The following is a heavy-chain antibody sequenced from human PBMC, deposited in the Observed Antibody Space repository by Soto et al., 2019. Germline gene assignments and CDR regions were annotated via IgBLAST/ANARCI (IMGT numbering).Heavy chain of an antibody. J-gene: IGHJ3*02. V-gene: IGHV1-69*13. Sequence: GASVKVSCKASGGTFSSYAISWVRQAPGQGLEWMGGINAVNGTTNYAQKFQGRVTITADASASTAYMELSSLRSEDTAVYYCARDRLRDDAFDIWGQGTMVTVSS. CDR2: INAVNGTT. D-gene: IGHD5-12*01. CDR1: GGTFSSYA. CDR3: ARDRLRDDAFDI.